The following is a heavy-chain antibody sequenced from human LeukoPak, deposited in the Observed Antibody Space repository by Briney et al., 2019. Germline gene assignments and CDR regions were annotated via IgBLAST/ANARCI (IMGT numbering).Heavy chain of an antibody. CDR1: GDSVSSNSAA. V-gene: IGHV6-1*01. Sequence: SQTLSLTCAISGDSVSSNSAAWNWIRQSPSRGLEWLGRTYYRSKWYNDYAVPVKSRITINSDTSKNQFSLQLNSVTPEDTAVYYCARVLSRLEGAYSYNYYMDVWGEGTTVTVSS. CDR2: TYYRSKWYN. D-gene: IGHD3-22*01. J-gene: IGHJ6*03. CDR3: ARVLSRLEGAYSYNYYMDV.